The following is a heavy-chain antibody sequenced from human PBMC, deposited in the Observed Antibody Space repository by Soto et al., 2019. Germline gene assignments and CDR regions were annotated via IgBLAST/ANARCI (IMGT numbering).Heavy chain of an antibody. CDR1: GGSISSSNW. Sequence: QVQLQESGPGLVKPSGTLSLTCAVSGGSISSSNWWSWVRQPPGKGLEWIGEIYHRGSTNYNPSLKSRVTISGDKSKNQFSLKLSSVTAADTAVYYCARVVGGYYYGMDVWGQGTTVTVSS. J-gene: IGHJ6*02. CDR2: IYHRGST. D-gene: IGHD2-2*01. CDR3: ARVVGGYYYGMDV. V-gene: IGHV4-4*02.